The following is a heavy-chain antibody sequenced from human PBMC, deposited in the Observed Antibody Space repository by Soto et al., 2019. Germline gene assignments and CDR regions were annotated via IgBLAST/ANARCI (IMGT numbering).Heavy chain of an antibody. CDR2: IIPIFGTA. V-gene: IGHV1-69*01. D-gene: IGHD1-26*01. CDR3: ARGSNNLVEGYYYYYYGMDV. J-gene: IGHJ6*02. Sequence: QVQLVQSGAEVKKPGSSVKVSCKASGGTFSSYAISWVRQAPGQGLEWMGGIIPIFGTANYAQKLQGRVTITADESTSTAYMELSSLRSEDTAVYYCARGSNNLVEGYYYYYYGMDVWGQGTTVTVSS. CDR1: GGTFSSYA.